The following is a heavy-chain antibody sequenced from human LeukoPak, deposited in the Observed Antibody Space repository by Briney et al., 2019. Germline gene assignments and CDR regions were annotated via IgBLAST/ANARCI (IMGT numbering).Heavy chain of an antibody. CDR1: GFSLTGHF. V-gene: IGHV1-2*02. D-gene: IGHD7-27*01. CDR3: ARDFSWGPDC. J-gene: IGHJ4*02. Sequence: ASVTVSCKASGFSLTGHFMHWLRQAPGQGLDWMGWINGNSGDTNYAQKFQDRVLMTRDTSINTVYMELSRLRTDDTATYYCARDFSWGPDCWGQGTLVTVSS. CDR2: INGNSGDT.